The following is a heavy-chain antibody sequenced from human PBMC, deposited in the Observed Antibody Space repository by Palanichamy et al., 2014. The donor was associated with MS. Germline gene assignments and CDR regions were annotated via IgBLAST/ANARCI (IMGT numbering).Heavy chain of an antibody. J-gene: IGHJ5*02. CDR1: GYTFSGFD. D-gene: IGHD7-27*01. Sequence: QVQLVQSGAEVKKPGASVKVSCKASGYTFSGFDINWVRQAPGQGLEWMGWMNPNTANTGYAQKFQGRVTMTRNSSISTAYMELSSLKSEDTAVYYCARGWGWFDPWGQGTLVTVSS. V-gene: IGHV1-8*01. CDR2: MNPNTANT. CDR3: ARGWGWFDP.